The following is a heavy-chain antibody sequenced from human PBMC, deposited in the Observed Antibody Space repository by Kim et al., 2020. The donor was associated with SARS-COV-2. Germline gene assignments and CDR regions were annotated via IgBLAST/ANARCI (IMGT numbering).Heavy chain of an antibody. CDR3: ARLNYDYPAYYNYYGMDV. J-gene: IGHJ6*02. Sequence: KSRVTISVDASKTQFSLKLSSVTAADTAVYYCARLNYDYPAYYNYYGMDVWGQGTTVTVSS. V-gene: IGHV4-30-2*04. D-gene: IGHD3-3*01.